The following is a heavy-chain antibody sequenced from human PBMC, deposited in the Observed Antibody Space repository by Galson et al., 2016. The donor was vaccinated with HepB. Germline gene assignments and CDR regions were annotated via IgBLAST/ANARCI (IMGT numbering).Heavy chain of an antibody. J-gene: IGHJ4*02. CDR3: ARHRITGITATGFDY. V-gene: IGHV5-51*01. CDR2: IYPGDPDT. D-gene: IGHD1/OR15-1a*01. CDR1: GYSFTDYW. Sequence: GAEVKKPGESLKISCKASGYSFTDYWIGWVRQMPGKGPEWLGIIYPGDPDTRYSPPFQGHVTISTDKSINTAYLQWSSLEASDTAIYYCARHRITGITATGFDYWGQGTLVTVSS.